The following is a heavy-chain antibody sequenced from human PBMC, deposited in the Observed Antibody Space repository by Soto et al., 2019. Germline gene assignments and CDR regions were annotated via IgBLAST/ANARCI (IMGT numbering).Heavy chain of an antibody. CDR2: IYYSGST. CDR3: YSSGWYDYYYYYMDV. V-gene: IGHV4-31*08. D-gene: IGHD6-19*01. Sequence: TLSLTCTVSGGSVSSGGYYWSWIRQHPGKGLEWIGYIYYSGSTYYNPSLKSRVTISVDTSKNQFSLKLSSVTAADTAVYYCYSSGWYDYYYYYMDVWGKGTTVTVSS. J-gene: IGHJ6*03. CDR1: GGSVSSGGYY.